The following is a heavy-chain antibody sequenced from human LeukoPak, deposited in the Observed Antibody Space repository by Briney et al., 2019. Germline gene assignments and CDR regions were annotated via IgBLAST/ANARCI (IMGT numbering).Heavy chain of an antibody. V-gene: IGHV3-30*18. CDR3: AKDLRVATCISG. J-gene: IGHJ4*02. D-gene: IGHD5-12*01. CDR1: GFTFSSYG. CDR2: ISYDGSNK. Sequence: GRSLRLSCAASGFTFSSYGMHWVRQAPAKGLEWVAVISYDGSNKYYADSVKGRFTISRDNSKNTLYLQMNSLRAEDTAVYYCAKDLRVATCISGWGQGTLVTVSS.